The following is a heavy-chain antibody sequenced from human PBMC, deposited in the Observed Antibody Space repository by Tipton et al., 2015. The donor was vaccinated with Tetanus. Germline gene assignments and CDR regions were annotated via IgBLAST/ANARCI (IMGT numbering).Heavy chain of an antibody. J-gene: IGHJ4*02. CDR2: IYYSGST. CDR1: GGSISSGGYY. Sequence: TLSLTCTVSGGSISSGGYYWSWIRQHPRKGLEWIGYIYYSGSTYYNPSLKSRVTISVDASKNQFSLKLSSVTAADTAVYYCARGGLTPYEKDYWGQGTLVTVSS. D-gene: IGHD3-3*01. CDR3: ARGGLTPYEKDY. V-gene: IGHV4-31*03.